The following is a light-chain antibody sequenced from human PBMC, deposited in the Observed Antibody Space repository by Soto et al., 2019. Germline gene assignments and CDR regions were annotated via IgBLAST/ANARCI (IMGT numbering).Light chain of an antibody. J-gene: IGLJ3*02. V-gene: IGLV7-46*01. CDR1: TGDVSSGHY. CDR2: DTH. CDR3: LLFYSGTRV. Sequence: QAVVTQEPSLTVSPGGTVTLTCGSSTGDVSSGHYPYWFQRKPGQAPRTLIYDTHNRLSWTPARFSGSLLGDKAALTLSGAEPEDEADYYCLLFYSGTRVFGGGTKVTVL.